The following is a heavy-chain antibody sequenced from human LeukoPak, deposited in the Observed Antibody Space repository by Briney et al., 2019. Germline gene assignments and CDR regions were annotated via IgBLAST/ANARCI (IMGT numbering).Heavy chain of an antibody. D-gene: IGHD1-26*01. V-gene: IGHV3-74*01. Sequence: GGSLRLSCEASGFTFSDYWMHWVRQAPGKGLVWFSRVRRDGIETNYADSVKGRFTISRDNARTTLYLQMNSLRAEDTAIYYCARNFVGSDSSDFDSWGQGTLVTVSS. CDR2: VRRDGIET. J-gene: IGHJ4*02. CDR1: GFTFSDYW. CDR3: ARNFVGSDSSDFDS.